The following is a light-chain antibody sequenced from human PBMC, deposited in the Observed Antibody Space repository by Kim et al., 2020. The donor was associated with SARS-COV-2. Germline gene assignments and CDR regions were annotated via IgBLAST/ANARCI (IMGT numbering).Light chain of an antibody. CDR2: DAS. V-gene: IGKV3-11*01. J-gene: IGKJ2*01. Sequence: SLSPGERAPLSCRASLTVGSQLNWYQQKPGQSPRLVIYDASNRATGIPPRFSGSGSGTDFTLTISSLEPEDYAVYYCQHRLRWPVTFGQGTKLEIK. CDR1: LTVGSQ. CDR3: QHRLRWPVT.